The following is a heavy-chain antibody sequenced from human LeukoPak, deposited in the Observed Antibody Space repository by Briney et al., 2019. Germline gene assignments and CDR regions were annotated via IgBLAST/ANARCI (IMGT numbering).Heavy chain of an antibody. J-gene: IGHJ5*02. CDR1: GGTFISYA. D-gene: IGHD3-3*01. Sequence: SVKVSCKASGGTFISYAISWVRQAPGQGLEWMGGIIPIFGTANYAQKFQGRVTITADESTSTAYMELSSLRSEDTAVYYCARGCDFWSGYFDPWGQGTLVTVSS. CDR2: IIPIFGTA. V-gene: IGHV1-69*01. CDR3: ARGCDFWSGYFDP.